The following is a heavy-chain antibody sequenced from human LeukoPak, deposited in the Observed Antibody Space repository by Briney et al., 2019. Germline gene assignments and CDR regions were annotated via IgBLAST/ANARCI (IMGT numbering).Heavy chain of an antibody. Sequence: GGSLRLSCAASGFTFSSYSMNWVRQAPGKGLEWVSYISSSSSTIYYADSVKGRFTISRDNAKNSLYLQMNSLRAEDTALYYCAKAPPRPDNYYYGMDVWGQGTTVTVSS. J-gene: IGHJ6*02. D-gene: IGHD1-14*01. CDR2: ISSSSSTI. V-gene: IGHV3-48*04. CDR3: AKAPPRPDNYYYGMDV. CDR1: GFTFSSYS.